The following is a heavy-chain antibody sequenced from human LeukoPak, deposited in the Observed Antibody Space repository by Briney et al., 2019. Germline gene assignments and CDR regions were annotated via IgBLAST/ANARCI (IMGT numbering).Heavy chain of an antibody. J-gene: IGHJ4*02. CDR2: ISYTGSNK. CDR3: AREEEPGDYVSIPDY. V-gene: IGHV3-30*04. CDR1: GFTFSNFA. Sequence: PGGSLRLSCAASGFTFSNFAMHWVRQAPGKGLEWLAVISYTGSNKYYADSVKGRFTISRDNSKNTLYLQMNSLRAEDTAVYYCAREEEPGDYVSIPDYWGQGTLVTVSS. D-gene: IGHD4-17*01.